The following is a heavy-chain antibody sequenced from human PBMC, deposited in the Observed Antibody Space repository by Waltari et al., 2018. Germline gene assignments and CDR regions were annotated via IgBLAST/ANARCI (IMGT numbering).Heavy chain of an antibody. J-gene: IGHJ6*02. CDR3: ARDQIDLSRSGGSREYFYYYYYGMDV. CDR2: IYYSGST. D-gene: IGHD2-15*01. CDR1: GGSISSYY. V-gene: IGHV4-59*01. Sequence: QVQLQESGPGLVKPSEPLSLTCTVSGGSISSYYWSWIRQPPGKGLEWIGYIYYSGSTNYNPSLKSRVTISVDTSKNQFSLKLSSVTAADTAVYYCARDQIDLSRSGGSREYFYYYYYGMDVWGQGTTVTVSS.